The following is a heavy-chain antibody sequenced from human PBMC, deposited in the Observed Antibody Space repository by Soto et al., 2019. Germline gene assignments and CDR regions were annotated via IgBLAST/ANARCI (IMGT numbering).Heavy chain of an antibody. D-gene: IGHD6-19*01. CDR2: INPNSGGT. CDR1: GYTFTGYY. CDR3: TILYSSGWYTGLANFDY. Sequence: ASVKVSCKASGYTFTGYYMHGVRQAPGQGLEWMGWINPNSGGTNYAQKFQGRVTMTGDTSISTAYMELSRLRSDDTAVYYCTILYSSGWYTGLANFDYWGQGTLVTVSS. J-gene: IGHJ4*02. V-gene: IGHV1-2*02.